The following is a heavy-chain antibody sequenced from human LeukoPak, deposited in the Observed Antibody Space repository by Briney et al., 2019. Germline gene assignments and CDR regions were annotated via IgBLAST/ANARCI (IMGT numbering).Heavy chain of an antibody. CDR3: ARERGAMVRGVILSDN. Sequence: ASVKVSCKASGYSFTTYGINWVRQAPGQGLEWMAWISAYNGNTNYAQKFQGRVTLTTDTLTTTAYMELRSLRSDDTAVYYCARERGAMVRGVILSDNWGQGTLVTVSS. D-gene: IGHD3-10*01. CDR2: ISAYNGNT. V-gene: IGHV1-18*01. CDR1: GYSFTTYG. J-gene: IGHJ4*02.